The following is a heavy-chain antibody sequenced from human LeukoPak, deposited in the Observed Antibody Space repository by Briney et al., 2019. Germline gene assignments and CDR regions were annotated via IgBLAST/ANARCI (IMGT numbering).Heavy chain of an antibody. J-gene: IGHJ5*02. CDR1: GGSISSSSYY. V-gene: IGHV4-39*07. D-gene: IGHD6-13*01. CDR3: ARGSSSWSWFDP. CDR2: IYYSGST. Sequence: PSETLSLTCTVSGGSISSSSYYWGWIRQPPGKGLEWIGSIYYSGSTYYNPSLKSRVTILVDTSKNQFSLKLSSVTAADTAVYYCARGSSSWSWFDPWGQGTLVTVSS.